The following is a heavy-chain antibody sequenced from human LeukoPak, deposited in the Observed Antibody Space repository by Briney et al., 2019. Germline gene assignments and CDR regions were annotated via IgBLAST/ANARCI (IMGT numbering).Heavy chain of an antibody. J-gene: IGHJ6*02. Sequence: SETLSLTCTVSGGSTSIYYWNWIRQPPGKGLEWIGYIYYSGSTYYNPSLKSRVTISVDTSKNQFSLKLSSVTAADTAVYYCARAPPYGSGSLYYYYYYGMDVWGQGTTVTVSS. CDR3: ARAPPYGSGSLYYYYYYGMDV. CDR2: IYYSGST. D-gene: IGHD3-10*01. V-gene: IGHV4-59*08. CDR1: GGSTSIYY.